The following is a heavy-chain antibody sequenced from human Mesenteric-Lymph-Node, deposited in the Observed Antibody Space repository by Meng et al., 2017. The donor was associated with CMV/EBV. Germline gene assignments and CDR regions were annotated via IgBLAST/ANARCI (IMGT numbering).Heavy chain of an antibody. D-gene: IGHD2-15*01. J-gene: IGHJ3*02. Sequence: GESLKISCAASGFTFSSFPMSWVRQAPGKGLEWVSTISGSGNSTYYADSVKGRFTISRDSSNLHLQVDSLRADDTAAYFCAKTQKVAQYDAFDIWGQGTMVTVSS. CDR3: AKTQKVAQYDAFDI. CDR2: ISGSGNST. CDR1: GFTFSSFP. V-gene: IGHV3-23*01.